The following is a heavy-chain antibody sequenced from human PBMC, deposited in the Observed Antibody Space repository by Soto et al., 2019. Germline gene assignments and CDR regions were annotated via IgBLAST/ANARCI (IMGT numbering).Heavy chain of an antibody. Sequence: QVQLVESGGGLVKPGGSLRLSCAASGLTFSDHYMTWLRQAPGKGLEWISYISSSAGTIYYADSVKGRFTISRDNAKNSLYLQMTNLRAEDTAVYYCARAPYFGSGTYYYYALDVWGQGTTVTGSS. CDR1: GLTFSDHY. D-gene: IGHD3-10*01. CDR2: ISSSAGTI. CDR3: ARAPYFGSGTYYYYALDV. J-gene: IGHJ6*02. V-gene: IGHV3-11*01.